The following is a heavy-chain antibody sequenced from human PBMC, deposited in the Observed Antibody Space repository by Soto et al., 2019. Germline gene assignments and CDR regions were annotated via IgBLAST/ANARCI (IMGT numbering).Heavy chain of an antibody. CDR1: GVSLSTSGVG. D-gene: IGHD6-13*01. J-gene: IGHJ4*02. Sequence: QITLKESGPTLVKPTQTLTLTSTFSGVSLSTSGVGVGWIRQPPGKALEWLALIYWNDDKRYSPSLKSRLTITKDTSKNQVVLTLTNMDPVDTATYYCAHSHSSSWYRRDKFDYWGQGTLVPVSS. V-gene: IGHV2-5*01. CDR3: AHSHSSSWYRRDKFDY. CDR2: IYWNDDK.